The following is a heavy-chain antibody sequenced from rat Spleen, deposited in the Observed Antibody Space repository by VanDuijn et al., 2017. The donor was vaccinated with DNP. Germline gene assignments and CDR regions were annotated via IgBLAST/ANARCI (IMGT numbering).Heavy chain of an antibody. D-gene: IGHD1-2*01. CDR1: GFTFSSYW. CDR2: ISTSGGST. Sequence: EVQLVETGGGLVQPGRSLKLSCVVSGFTFSSYWMFWVRQAPTKGLEWVASISTSGGSTYYRDSVKGRFTISRDNAKSTLYLQMDSLRSEDTATYYCATRYSSYMSYYWYFDFWGPGTMVTVSS. V-gene: IGHV5-25*01. CDR3: ATRYSSYMSYYWYFDF. J-gene: IGHJ1*01.